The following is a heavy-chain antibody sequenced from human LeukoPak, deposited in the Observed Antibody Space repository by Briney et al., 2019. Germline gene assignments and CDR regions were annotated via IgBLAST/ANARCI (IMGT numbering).Heavy chain of an antibody. CDR3: ARLNGSGSPPWDYYYGMDV. D-gene: IGHD3-10*01. CDR1: GGSISSYY. CDR2: IYYSGST. V-gene: IGHV4-59*08. J-gene: IGHJ6*02. Sequence: SETLSLTCTVSGGSISSYYWSWIRQPPGKGLEWIGYIYYSGSTNYNPSLKSRVTISVDTSKNQFSLKLSSVTAAGTAVYYCARLNGSGSPPWDYYYGMDVWGQGTTVTVSS.